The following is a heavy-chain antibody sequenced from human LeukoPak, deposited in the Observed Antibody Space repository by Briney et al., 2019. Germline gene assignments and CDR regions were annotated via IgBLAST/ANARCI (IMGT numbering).Heavy chain of an antibody. D-gene: IGHD3-16*01. CDR3: AKDRGGGD. J-gene: IGHJ4*02. CDR1: GYTFSSYS. V-gene: IGHV3-23*01. CDR2: INGSGGST. Sequence: PGGSLRVSCAASGYTFSSYSMSWVRQAPGKGLEWVSAINGSGGSTYYADSVKGRFTISRDNSKNTLYLQMNSLRAEDTAVYYCAKDRGGGDWGQGTLVTVSS.